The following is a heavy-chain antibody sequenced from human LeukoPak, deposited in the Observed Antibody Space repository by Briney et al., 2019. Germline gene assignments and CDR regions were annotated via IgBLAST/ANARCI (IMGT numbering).Heavy chain of an antibody. V-gene: IGHV4-4*02. J-gene: IGHJ4*02. CDR1: GGSISSSNW. D-gene: IGHD6-19*01. CDR2: IYHSGST. CDR3: AREYTLYRSGWFVDF. Sequence: SGTLSLTCAVSGGSISSSNWWSWVRQPPGKGLEWIGEIYHSGSTNYNPSLKSRVTISVDKSKNQFSLKLSSVTAADTAVYYCAREYTLYRSGWFVDFWGQGTVITVSS.